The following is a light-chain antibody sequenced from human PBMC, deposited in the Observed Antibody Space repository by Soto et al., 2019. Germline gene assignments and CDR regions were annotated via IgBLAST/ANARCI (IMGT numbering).Light chain of an antibody. CDR2: GAS. J-gene: IGKJ1*01. CDR1: RSVLYSSNHQNY. V-gene: IGKV4-1*01. CDR3: QQYGSSPTWT. Sequence: DRVMTQSPDSLAVSLGERATINCKPRRSVLYSSNHQNYLAWYQQKPGQAPRLLIYGASSRATGIPDRFSGSGSGTDFTLTISRLEPEDSAVYYCQQYGSSPTWTFGPGTKVEIK.